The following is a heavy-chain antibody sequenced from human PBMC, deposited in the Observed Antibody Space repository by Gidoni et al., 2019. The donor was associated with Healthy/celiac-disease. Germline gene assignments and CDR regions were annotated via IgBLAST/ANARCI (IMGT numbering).Heavy chain of an antibody. CDR3: AREGVVAATLYYYGMDV. CDR2: ISSSSSTI. D-gene: IGHD2-15*01. J-gene: IGHJ6*02. CDR1: AFTFSSYS. Sequence: EVQLVESGGGLVQPGGSLKLPCAASAFTFSSYSMNWVRQAPGKGLEWVSYISSSSSTIYYADSVKGRFTISRDNAKNSLYLQMNSLRDEDTAVYYCAREGVVAATLYYYGMDVWGQGTTVTVSS. V-gene: IGHV3-48*02.